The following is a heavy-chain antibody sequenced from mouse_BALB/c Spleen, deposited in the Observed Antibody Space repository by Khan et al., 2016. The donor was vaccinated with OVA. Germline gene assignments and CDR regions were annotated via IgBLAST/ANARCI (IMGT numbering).Heavy chain of an antibody. CDR2: INPKNGVT. V-gene: IGHV1-26*01. D-gene: IGHD3-3*01. CDR3: ARDAGRY. CDR1: GNTFTEYT. J-gene: IGHJ4*01. Sequence: EVQLQQSGPEVVKPGATVKISCTTSGNTFTEYTLHWVKQSHGKSLEWLGVINPKNGVTSYNQKFKGKATLTVDKSSSTAYMEFRSLTSEDSAVYYCARDAGRYWGQGTSVTVSS.